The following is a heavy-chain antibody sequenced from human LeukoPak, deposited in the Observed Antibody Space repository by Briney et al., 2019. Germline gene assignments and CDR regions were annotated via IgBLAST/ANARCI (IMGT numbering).Heavy chain of an antibody. CDR2: IYYSGST. Sequence: SETLSLTCTVSGGSISSGSYYWGWIRQPPGKGLEWIGSIYYSGSTYYNPSLKSRVTISVDTSKNQFSLKLSSVTAADTAVYYCARHAHTKPAENWGQGTLVTVSS. CDR3: ARHAHTKPAEN. V-gene: IGHV4-39*01. J-gene: IGHJ4*02. CDR1: GGSISSGSYY. D-gene: IGHD3-3*01.